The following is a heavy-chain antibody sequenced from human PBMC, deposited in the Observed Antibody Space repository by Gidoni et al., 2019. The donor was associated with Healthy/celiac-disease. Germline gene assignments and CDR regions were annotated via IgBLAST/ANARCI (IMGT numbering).Heavy chain of an antibody. Sequence: QVQLVQSGAEVKKPGSSVNVSCKASGCTFSSYAISWVRQAPGQGLEWVGGIIPIFGTANYAQQFQGRVTITADKSTSTAYMELSSLRSEDTAVYYCARDRNYDSSVFDYWGQGTLVTVSS. D-gene: IGHD3-22*01. V-gene: IGHV1-69*06. CDR2: IIPIFGTA. J-gene: IGHJ4*02. CDR1: GCTFSSYA. CDR3: ARDRNYDSSVFDY.